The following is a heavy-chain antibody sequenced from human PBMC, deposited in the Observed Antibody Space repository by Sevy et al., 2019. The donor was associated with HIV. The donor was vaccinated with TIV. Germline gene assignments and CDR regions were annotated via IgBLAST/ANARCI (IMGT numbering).Heavy chain of an antibody. V-gene: IGHV3-23*01. CDR1: GFPFSNYA. Sequence: GGSLRLSCAASGFPFSNYAMSWIRQAPGKGLEWVSTLIGGGSRTYYAHSVTGRFTISRDNSKNTLYLQMNSLRADDTAIYYGAKRRVQSGLSGGGANYGWDVCGHGTTVTVSS. D-gene: IGHD2-15*01. CDR3: AKRRVQSGLSGGGANYGWDV. CDR2: LIGGGSRT. J-gene: IGHJ6*02.